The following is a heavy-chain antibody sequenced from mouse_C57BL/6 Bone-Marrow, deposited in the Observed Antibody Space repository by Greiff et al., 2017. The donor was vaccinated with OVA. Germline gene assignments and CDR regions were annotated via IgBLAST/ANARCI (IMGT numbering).Heavy chain of an antibody. Sequence: QVQLQQPGAELVKPGASVKLSCKASGYTFTSYWMHWVKQRPGQGLEWIGMIHPNSGSTNYNEKFKSKATLTVDKSSSTAYMQLSSLTSEDSAVYYCAPSFGHWYFDVWGTGTTVTVSS. CDR1: GYTFTSYW. V-gene: IGHV1-64*01. J-gene: IGHJ1*03. CDR2: IHPNSGST. CDR3: APSFGHWYFDV.